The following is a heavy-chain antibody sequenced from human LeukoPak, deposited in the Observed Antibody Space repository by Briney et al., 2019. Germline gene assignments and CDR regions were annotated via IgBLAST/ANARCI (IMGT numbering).Heavy chain of an antibody. CDR3: ARTPTGTMVRGGLYFYGMDI. CDR1: AYTFTGTY. V-gene: IGHV1-2*02. J-gene: IGHJ6*02. D-gene: IGHD3-10*01. CDR2: IDPNRGGT. Sequence: PWASVKVSCKASAYTFTGTYLHWMRQAPGQGLEWMGWIDPNRGGTNYVQKFQGRVTMTRDTSISTAYMELSRLRSDDTAVYYCARTPTGTMVRGGLYFYGMDIWGQGTTVTVSS.